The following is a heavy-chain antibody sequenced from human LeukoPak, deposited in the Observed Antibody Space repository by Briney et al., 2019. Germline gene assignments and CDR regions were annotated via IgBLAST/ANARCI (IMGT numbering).Heavy chain of an antibody. CDR1: GFSVSSNY. J-gene: IGHJ3*02. V-gene: IGHV3-66*01. CDR2: LYSDGFT. D-gene: IGHD3-22*01. CDR3: ARDRSGYPPAWTFDI. Sequence: QSGRSLRLSCAASGFSVSSNYMTWVRQAPGKGLEWVSVLYSDGFTYYADSVKGRFSISRDSSKNTVYLQMNSLRVEDTAVYYCARDRSGYPPAWTFDIWGQGTMVTVSS.